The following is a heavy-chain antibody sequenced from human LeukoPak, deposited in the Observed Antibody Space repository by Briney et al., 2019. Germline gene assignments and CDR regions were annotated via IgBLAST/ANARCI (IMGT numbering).Heavy chain of an antibody. CDR3: ARDRRDYGDYVVY. D-gene: IGHD4-17*01. CDR1: GFTFSNFW. Sequence: GGSLRLSCAASGFTFSNFWMHWVRQAPGKGLVWVSRINNDGSETVYVDSVKGRFTISRDNAKNTLHLQMNSLRAEDTAVYYCARDRRDYGDYVVYWGQGTLVTVSS. CDR2: INNDGSET. V-gene: IGHV3-74*01. J-gene: IGHJ4*02.